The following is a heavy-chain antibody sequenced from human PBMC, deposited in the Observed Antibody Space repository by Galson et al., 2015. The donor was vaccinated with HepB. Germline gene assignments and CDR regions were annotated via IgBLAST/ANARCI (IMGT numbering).Heavy chain of an antibody. V-gene: IGHV3-48*02. CDR2: ISSSSSTI. CDR3: ARDQVTIFWGAGGMDV. Sequence: SLRLSCAASGYTFSSYSMNWVRQAPGKGLEWVSYISSSSSTIYYADSVKGRFTISRDNAKNSLYLQMNSLRDEDTAVYYCARDQVTIFWGAGGMDVWGQGTTVTVSS. D-gene: IGHD3-9*01. J-gene: IGHJ6*02. CDR1: GYTFSSYS.